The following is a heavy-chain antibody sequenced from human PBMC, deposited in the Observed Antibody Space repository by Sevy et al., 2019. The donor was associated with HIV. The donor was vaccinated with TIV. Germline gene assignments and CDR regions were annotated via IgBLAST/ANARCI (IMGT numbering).Heavy chain of an antibody. CDR2: ISSSSSTI. D-gene: IGHD3-10*01. CDR1: GFTFSSYS. Sequence: GESLKISCAASGFTFSSYSMNWVRQAPGKGLEWVSYISSSSSTIYYADSVKGRFTISRDNAKNSLYLQMNSLRAEDTAVYYCARDSADIWGQGTMVTVSS. J-gene: IGHJ3*02. CDR3: ARDSADI. V-gene: IGHV3-48*01.